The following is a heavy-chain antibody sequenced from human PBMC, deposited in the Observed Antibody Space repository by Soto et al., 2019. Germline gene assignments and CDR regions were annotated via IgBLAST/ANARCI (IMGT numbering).Heavy chain of an antibody. Sequence: LQLQESGPGLVKPSETLSLTCTVSGGSISSSSYYWGWIRQPPGKGLEWIGSIYYSGSTYYNPSLKSRVTISVDTSKNQFSLKLSSVTAADTAVYYCARRIAAAGAIDYWGQGTLVTVSS. CDR2: IYYSGST. V-gene: IGHV4-39*01. J-gene: IGHJ4*02. CDR1: GGSISSSSYY. CDR3: ARRIAAAGAIDY. D-gene: IGHD6-13*01.